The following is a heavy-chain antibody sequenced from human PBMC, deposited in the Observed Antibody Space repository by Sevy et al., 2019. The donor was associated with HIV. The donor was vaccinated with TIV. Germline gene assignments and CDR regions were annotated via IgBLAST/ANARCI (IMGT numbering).Heavy chain of an antibody. V-gene: IGHV3-30*02. J-gene: IGHJ4*02. CDR2: IRFDASTK. D-gene: IGHD6-6*01. Sequence: GGSLRLSCAASGFTFSNYGMHWVRQAPGKGLEWVALIRFDASTKYYKDSVKGRFTVSRDNAKNILYLQMNSLRPEDTAVYYCAKDLTGRYTSSSEDFDYWGQGTLITVSS. CDR3: AKDLTGRYTSSSEDFDY. CDR1: GFTFSNYG.